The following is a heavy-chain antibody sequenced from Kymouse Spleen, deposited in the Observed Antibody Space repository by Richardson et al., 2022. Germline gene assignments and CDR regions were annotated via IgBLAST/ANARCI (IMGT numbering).Heavy chain of an antibody. J-gene: IGHJ6*02. CDR1: GFTFSSYW. D-gene: IGHD4-17*01. Sequence: EVQLVESGGGLVQPGGSLRLSCAASGFTFSSYWMSWVRQAPGKGLEWVANIKQDGSEKYYVDSVKGRFTISRDNAKNSLYLQMNSLRAEDTAVYYCASLMTTVTTGSYYYYGMDVWGQGTTVTVSS. V-gene: IGHV3-7*01. CDR3: ASLMTTVTTGSYYYYGMDV. CDR2: IKQDGSEK.